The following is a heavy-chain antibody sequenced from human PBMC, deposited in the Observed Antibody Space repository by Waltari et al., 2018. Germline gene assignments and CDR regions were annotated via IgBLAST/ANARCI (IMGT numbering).Heavy chain of an antibody. Sequence: QVQLVQSGAEVKKPGASVRVSCKASGYTFINYDINWVRQAPGQGLEWMGLLKPKLARRGYARKFQGQGSMTSDASSRTAYMELSGLTPDDTAVYYCARDYDTSTLYVENAFDVWGQGTVVTVSS. CDR1: GYTFINYD. V-gene: IGHV1-8*02. CDR2: LKPKLARR. J-gene: IGHJ3*01. CDR3: ARDYDTSTLYVENAFDV. D-gene: IGHD3-22*01.